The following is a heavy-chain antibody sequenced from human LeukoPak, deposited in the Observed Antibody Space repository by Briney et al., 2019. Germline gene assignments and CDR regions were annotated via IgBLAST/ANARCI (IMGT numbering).Heavy chain of an antibody. Sequence: PSETLSLTCTVSGRSISRSSYCWGWIRQPPGKGLEWIGSIFYSGSTYYNPSLKSRVTISVDTSKNQFSLKLSSVTAADTAVYYCARGIRVTTWYYYYYMDVWGKGTTVTVSS. CDR2: IFYSGST. D-gene: IGHD4-17*01. CDR1: GRSISRSSYC. V-gene: IGHV4-39*07. J-gene: IGHJ6*03. CDR3: ARGIRVTTWYYYYYMDV.